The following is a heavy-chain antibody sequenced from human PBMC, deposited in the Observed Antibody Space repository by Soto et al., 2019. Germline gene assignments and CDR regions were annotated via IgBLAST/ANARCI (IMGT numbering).Heavy chain of an antibody. J-gene: IGHJ4*02. Sequence: QVHLVESGGGVVQPGRSLRLSCVASGFIFGSHGMHWVRQPPGKGLEWVAGIWNDGSHESYADSVKGRFATSRDDSKKTLFLQMSSLRAEDTAVYYCARDVWAGGGNDFDYWGQGALVTVSS. V-gene: IGHV3-33*01. D-gene: IGHD3-16*01. CDR2: IWNDGSHE. CDR3: ARDVWAGGGNDFDY. CDR1: GFIFGSHG.